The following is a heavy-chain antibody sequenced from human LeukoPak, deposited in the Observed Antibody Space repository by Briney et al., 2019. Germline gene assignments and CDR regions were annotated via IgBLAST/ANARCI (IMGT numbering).Heavy chain of an antibody. CDR2: IYYSGST. CDR1: GGSISSSSYY. J-gene: IGHJ4*02. CDR3: ARWDFAMGAALDY. V-gene: IGHV4-39*07. D-gene: IGHD5-18*01. Sequence: KPSETLSLSCTVSGGSISSSSYYWGWIRQPPGKGLEWIGTIYYSGSTYYNASLKSRLTISVDTSKNQFSLKLSSVTAADTAVYYCARWDFAMGAALDYWGQGTLVTVSS.